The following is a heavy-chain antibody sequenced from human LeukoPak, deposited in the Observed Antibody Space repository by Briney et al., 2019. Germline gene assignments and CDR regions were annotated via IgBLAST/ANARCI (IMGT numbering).Heavy chain of an antibody. V-gene: IGHV1-69*05. CDR1: GGTFSSNA. J-gene: IGHJ5*02. D-gene: IGHD6-19*01. CDR3: ARVFGYSSGWYTSRGPNWFDP. Sequence: SVKVSCKASGGTFSSNAISWVRQAPGQGLEWMGRIIPIFGTANYAQKFQGRVTITTDESTSTAYMELSSLRSEDTAVYYCARVFGYSSGWYTSRGPNWFDPWGQGTLVTVSS. CDR2: IIPIFGTA.